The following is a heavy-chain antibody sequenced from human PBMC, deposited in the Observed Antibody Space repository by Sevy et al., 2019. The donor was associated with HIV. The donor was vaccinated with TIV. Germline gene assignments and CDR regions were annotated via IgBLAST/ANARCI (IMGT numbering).Heavy chain of an antibody. D-gene: IGHD6-19*01. V-gene: IGHV6-1*01. CDR2: TYYRSKWYN. Sequence: QSQTLSLTCAISGDSVSSNSAAWNWIRQSPSRGLEWLGRTYYRSKWYNDYAVSVRSRITINPDTPKNQFSLQLNSVTPEDTAVYYCARNGGYSSGWYDFDYWGQGTLVTVSS. J-gene: IGHJ4*02. CDR3: ARNGGYSSGWYDFDY. CDR1: GDSVSSNSAA.